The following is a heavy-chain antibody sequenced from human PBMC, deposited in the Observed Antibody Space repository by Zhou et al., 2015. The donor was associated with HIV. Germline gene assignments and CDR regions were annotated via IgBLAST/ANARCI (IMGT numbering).Heavy chain of an antibody. J-gene: IGHJ4*02. Sequence: QVQLVQSGAEVKKPGSSVKVSCKASGGTFSSYAISWVRQAPGQGLEWMGGIIPIFGTANYAQKFQGRVTITADESTSTAYMELSSLRSEDTAVYYCARDGSPDRHYCSSTSCRPGTNEFDYWGQGTLVTVSS. CDR3: ARDGSPDRHYCSSTSCRPGTNEFDY. CDR2: IIPIFGTA. D-gene: IGHD2-2*01. V-gene: IGHV1-69*01. CDR1: GGTFSSYA.